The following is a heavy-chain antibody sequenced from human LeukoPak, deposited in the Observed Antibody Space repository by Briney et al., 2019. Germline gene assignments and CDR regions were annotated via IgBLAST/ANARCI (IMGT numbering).Heavy chain of an antibody. CDR2: IYYSGRT. CDR1: GGSINSSIYY. J-gene: IGHJ4*02. CDR3: ARMGQLAFDY. Sequence: SETLSLTCTVSGGSINSSIYYWGWIRQPPGKGLEWIGSIYYSGRTYCNPSLKSRVTISVDTSKNQFSLKLSSVTAADTAVYYCARMGQLAFDYWGQGTLVTVSS. V-gene: IGHV4-39*07. D-gene: IGHD2-2*01.